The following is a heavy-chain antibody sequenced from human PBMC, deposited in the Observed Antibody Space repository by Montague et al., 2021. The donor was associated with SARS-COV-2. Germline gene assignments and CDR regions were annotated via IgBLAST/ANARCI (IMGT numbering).Heavy chain of an antibody. D-gene: IGHD3-22*01. V-gene: IGHV4-39*01. CDR1: GGSISRSTYY. J-gene: IGHJ3*01. CDR3: VRQFRSLTMVVMTRPGAFDC. Sequence: SDTLSLTCTVSGGSISRSTYYWGLIRQATGKGLEWIGSTYYSGSTYYNLYLESRVTIYVDTYKNQFYLKLSSVTAADTDVYYCVRQFRSLTMVVMTRPGAFDCWGQGTMVTVSS. CDR2: TYYSGST.